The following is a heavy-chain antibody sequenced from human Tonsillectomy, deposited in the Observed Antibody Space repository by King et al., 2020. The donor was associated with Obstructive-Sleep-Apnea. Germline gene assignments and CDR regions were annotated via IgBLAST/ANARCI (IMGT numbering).Heavy chain of an antibody. CDR3: ARGRSWFDP. V-gene: IGHV7-4-1*02. CDR2: VDTKTGNP. J-gene: IGHJ5*02. Sequence: VQLVESGSELRKPGASVKVSFKASGYNINTYVMNWVRQAPGPGFEWMGGVDTKTGNPTYAQGFTRRVVFSLDTSVSTAYLQISSLRTEDTAVYYCARGRSWFDPWGQGTLVTVSS. CDR1: GYNINTYV.